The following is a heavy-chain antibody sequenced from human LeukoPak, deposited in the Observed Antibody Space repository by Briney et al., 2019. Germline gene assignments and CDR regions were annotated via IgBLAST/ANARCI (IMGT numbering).Heavy chain of an antibody. V-gene: IGHV3-23*01. CDR2: ISGSGATT. Sequence: GSLRLSCAASGFTFSSCAMTWVRQAPGKGLEWVSSISGSGATTYYADSVKGRFTISRDNSNNTVYLQMNSLRAEDTAVYYCAKDQSRVGASDPFDSWGQGMQVGVSS. D-gene: IGHD1-26*01. CDR3: AKDQSRVGASDPFDS. J-gene: IGHJ4*02. CDR1: GFTFSSCA.